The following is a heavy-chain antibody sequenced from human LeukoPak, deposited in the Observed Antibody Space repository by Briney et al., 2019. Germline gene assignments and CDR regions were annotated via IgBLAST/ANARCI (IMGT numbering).Heavy chain of an antibody. CDR2: ISGSSSTI. J-gene: IGHJ4*02. D-gene: IGHD1-20*01. CDR3: ATGQFEGITGTTFDY. V-gene: IGHV3-48*02. CDR1: GFTFSRYS. Sequence: GGSLRLSCAASGFTFSRYSMNWVRQAPGKGLEWVSYISGSSSTIYYVDSVKGRFTISRDNAKNSLYLQMNSLRDEDTAVYYCATGQFEGITGTTFDYWGQGTLVTVSS.